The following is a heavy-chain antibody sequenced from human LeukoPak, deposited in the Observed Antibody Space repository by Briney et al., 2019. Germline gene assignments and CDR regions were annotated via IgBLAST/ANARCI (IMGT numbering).Heavy chain of an antibody. CDR2: IIPILGIA. CDR1: GGTFSSYA. D-gene: IGHD4-23*01. CDR3: ARDNNDYGGNGY. J-gene: IGHJ4*02. V-gene: IGHV1-69*04. Sequence: SVKVSCKASGGTFSSYAISWVRRAPGQGLEWMGRIIPILGIANYAQKFQGRVTITADKSTSTAYMELSSLRSEDTAVYYCARDNNDYGGNGYWGQGTLVTVSS.